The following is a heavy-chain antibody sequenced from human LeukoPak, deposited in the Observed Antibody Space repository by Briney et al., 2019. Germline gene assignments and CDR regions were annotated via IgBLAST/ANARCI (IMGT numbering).Heavy chain of an antibody. CDR3: ARDGGTDYSFDY. CDR1: GFTFSSYE. CDR2: INSIGTTT. V-gene: IGHV3-48*03. J-gene: IGHJ4*02. D-gene: IGHD3-10*01. Sequence: GGSLRLSCSASGFTFSSYEVNWVRQAPGKGLEWLSYINSIGTTTHYADSVKGRFTISRDNAKNSLYLQVNSLRAEDTAVYYCARDGGTDYSFDYWGLGTLVTVSS.